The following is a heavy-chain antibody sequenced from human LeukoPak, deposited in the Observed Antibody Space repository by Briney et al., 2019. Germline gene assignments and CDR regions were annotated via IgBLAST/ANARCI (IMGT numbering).Heavy chain of an antibody. J-gene: IGHJ3*02. CDR2: ISSSGSTI. CDR1: GFTFSDYY. D-gene: IGHD4-17*01. V-gene: IGHV3-11*01. CDR3: ASPFDGDYGGDAFDI. Sequence: SGGSLRLSCAASGFTFSDYYMSWIRQAPGKGLEWVSYISSSGSTIYYADSVKGRFTISRDNAKNSLYLQMNSLRAEDTAVYYCASPFDGDYGGDAFDIWGQGTMVTVSS.